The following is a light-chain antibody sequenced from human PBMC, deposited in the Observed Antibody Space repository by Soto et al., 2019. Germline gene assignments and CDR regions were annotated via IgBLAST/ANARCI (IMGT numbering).Light chain of an antibody. J-gene: IGLJ1*01. Sequence: QSVLTRPPSVSGAPGQRVTISCTGSSSNIGAGYDVHWYQQLPGTAPKLLIYGNSNRPSGVPDRLSGSKSGTSASLAITGLQAEDEADYYCQTYDSSLSGWVFGNGTTVTVL. CDR2: GNS. V-gene: IGLV1-40*01. CDR3: QTYDSSLSGWV. CDR1: SSNIGAGYD.